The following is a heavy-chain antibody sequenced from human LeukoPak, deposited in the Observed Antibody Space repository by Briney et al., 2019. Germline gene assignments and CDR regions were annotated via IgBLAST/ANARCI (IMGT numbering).Heavy chain of an antibody. D-gene: IGHD5-12*01. J-gene: IGHJ4*02. CDR2: INPSGGST. V-gene: IGHV1-46*01. CDR1: GYTFTNYY. CDR3: GRDQGYSGHDSPDY. Sequence: ASVNPACQACGYTFTNYYMHWVRQAPGQGLEWMGIINPSGGSTNYAQKFQGRVTMTRDTSTSTVYMELSSLRSEDTAVYYCGRDQGYSGHDSPDYWGQGILVTVSS.